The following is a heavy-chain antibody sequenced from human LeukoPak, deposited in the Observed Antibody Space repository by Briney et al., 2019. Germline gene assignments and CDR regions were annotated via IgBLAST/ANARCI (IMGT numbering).Heavy chain of an antibody. CDR3: ARVEEPYYDFWSGYVPFDY. Sequence: GGSLRLSCAASGFTFSSYSMNWVRQAPGKGLEWVSSISSSSSYIYYADSVKGRFTISRDNAKNSLYLQMNSLRAEDTAVYYCARVEEPYYDFWSGYVPFDYWGQGTLVTVSS. CDR1: GFTFSSYS. J-gene: IGHJ4*02. CDR2: ISSSSSYI. V-gene: IGHV3-21*01. D-gene: IGHD3-3*01.